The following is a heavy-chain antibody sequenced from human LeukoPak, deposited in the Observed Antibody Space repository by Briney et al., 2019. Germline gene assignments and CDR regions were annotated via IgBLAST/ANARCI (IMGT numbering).Heavy chain of an antibody. V-gene: IGHV3-30*03. CDR1: GLTFSSYG. D-gene: IGHD5-24*01. CDR3: ASKMATPDPDY. J-gene: IGHJ4*02. Sequence: PGRSLRLSCAASGLTFSSYGMHWVRQAPGKGLEWVAVISYDGSNKYYADSVKGRFTISRDNSKNTLYLQMNSLRAEDTAVYYCASKMATPDPDYWGQGTLVTVSS. CDR2: ISYDGSNK.